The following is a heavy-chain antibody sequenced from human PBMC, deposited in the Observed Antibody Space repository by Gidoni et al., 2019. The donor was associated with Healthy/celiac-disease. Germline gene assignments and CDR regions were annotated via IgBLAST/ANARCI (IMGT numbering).Heavy chain of an antibody. D-gene: IGHD6-13*01. V-gene: IGHV3-43*01. Sequence: EVQLVECGGVVVQSGGSLRPSCGASGSTFDDYTMHWVRQAPGKGREWISLISWDGGSTYYADSVKGRFTISRDNSKNSLYLQMNSLRTEDTALYYCAKEQQLVQGAFDYWGQGTLVTVSS. CDR3: AKEQQLVQGAFDY. J-gene: IGHJ4*02. CDR1: GSTFDDYT. CDR2: ISWDGGST.